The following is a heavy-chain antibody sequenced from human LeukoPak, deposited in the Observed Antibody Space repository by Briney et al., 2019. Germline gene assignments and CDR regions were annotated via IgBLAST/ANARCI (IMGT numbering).Heavy chain of an antibody. V-gene: IGHV3-30*18. CDR2: ISYDGSNK. J-gene: IGHJ6*02. CDR3: AKGGGGGFGELQDYGMDV. D-gene: IGHD3-10*01. CDR1: GFTFSSYG. Sequence: GGSLRLSCAASGFTFSSYGMHWVRQAPGKGLEWVAVISYDGSNKYYADSVKGRFTIPRDNSKNTLYLQMNSLRAEDTAVYYCAKGGGGGFGELQDYGMDVWGQGTTVTVSS.